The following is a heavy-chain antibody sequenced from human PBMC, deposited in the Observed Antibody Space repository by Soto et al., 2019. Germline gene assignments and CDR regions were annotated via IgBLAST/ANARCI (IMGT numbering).Heavy chain of an antibody. D-gene: IGHD3-3*01. CDR2: IGIAGDT. CDR3: ARDQPGEAFFGVVIECFYAIDA. Sequence: GGSLRLSCAASGFTFSSYDMHWVRQPTGKGLEWVAAIGIAGDTYYPGSVQGRFAISREKAKKPLYLQMNSLRGGDTAVYYCARDQPGEAFFGVVIECFYAIDASGQGTPVPVSS. V-gene: IGHV3-13*04. J-gene: IGHJ6*02. CDR1: GFTFSSYD.